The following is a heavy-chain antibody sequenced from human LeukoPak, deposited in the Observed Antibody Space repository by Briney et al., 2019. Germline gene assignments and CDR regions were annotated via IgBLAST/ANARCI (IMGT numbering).Heavy chain of an antibody. CDR3: ARGFGVAVAGPYYSDY. J-gene: IGHJ4*02. Sequence: SQTLSLTCALSGDSVSSNSAAWNWIRQSPSRGLEWLGRTYYRSKWHNDYAVSVKSRITINADTSNNQFSLQLNSVTPEDTAVYYCARGFGVAVAGPYYSDYWGQGTLVTVSS. CDR2: TYYRSKWHN. D-gene: IGHD6-19*01. V-gene: IGHV6-1*01. CDR1: GDSVSSNSAA.